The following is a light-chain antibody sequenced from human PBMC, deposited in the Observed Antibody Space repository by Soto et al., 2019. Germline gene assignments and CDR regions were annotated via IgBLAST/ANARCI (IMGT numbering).Light chain of an antibody. V-gene: IGKV3-15*01. CDR1: QSVSSN. Sequence: EIVMTQSPATLSVSPGERATLSCRASQSVSSNLAWYQQKPGQAPWLLIYGASTRSTGIPARFSGSGSVTEFTLTISSLQSEDFAVYYCQQYNNWPPWTFGQGTKVEIK. CDR3: QQYNNWPPWT. J-gene: IGKJ1*01. CDR2: GAS.